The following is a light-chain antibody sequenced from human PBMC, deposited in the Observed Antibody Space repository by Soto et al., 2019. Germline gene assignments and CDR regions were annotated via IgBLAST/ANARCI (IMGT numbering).Light chain of an antibody. J-gene: IGKJ2*01. Sequence: DVQMPQSPSSLSPSVGDRVTITCRASQSFNTWLAWYQQKPGKGPKLLIYKTSILESGVPSRFSGSGSGTEFTLTISSLQPEDSAPYYVQQYNSYPYTFGQGTKLEIK. CDR3: QQYNSYPYT. CDR1: QSFNTW. CDR2: KTS. V-gene: IGKV1-5*03.